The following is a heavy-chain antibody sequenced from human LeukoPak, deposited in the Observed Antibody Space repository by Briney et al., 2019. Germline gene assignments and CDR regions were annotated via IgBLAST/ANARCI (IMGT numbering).Heavy chain of an antibody. V-gene: IGHV3-66*02. CDR3: AKDVKMFRGPMIMRHFDY. J-gene: IGHJ4*02. Sequence: GSLRLSCAASEFSVGSNYMTWVRQAPGKGLEWVSLIYSGGSTYYADSVKGRFTISRDNSKNTLYLQMNSVRVEDTAVYFCAKDVKMFRGPMIMRHFDYWGQGTLVTVSS. CDR2: IYSGGST. D-gene: IGHD3-10*01. CDR1: EFSVGSNY.